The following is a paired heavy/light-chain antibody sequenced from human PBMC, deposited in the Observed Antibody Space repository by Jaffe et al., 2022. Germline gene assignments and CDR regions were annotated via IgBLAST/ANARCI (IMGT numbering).Heavy chain of an antibody. CDR2: ISWNSGSI. D-gene: IGHD1-1*01. Sequence: EVQLVESGGGLVQPGRSLRLSCAASGFTFDDYAMHWVRQAPGKGLEWVSGISWNSGSIGYADSVKGRFTISRDNAKNSLYLQMNSLRAEDTALYYCAKDIRLEQPGGMAPQSHVYWGQGTLVTVSS. V-gene: IGHV3-9*01. CDR3: AKDIRLEQPGGMAPQSHVY. CDR1: GFTFDDYA. J-gene: IGHJ4*02.
Light chain of an antibody. V-gene: IGKV2-30*01. Sequence: DVVMTQSPLSLPVTLGQPASISCRSSQSLVYSDGNTYLNWFQQRPGQSPRRLIYKVSNRDSGVPDRFSGSGSGTDFTLKISRVEAEDVGVYYCMQGTHWSWTFGQGTKVEIK. CDR2: KVS. J-gene: IGKJ1*01. CDR1: QSLVYSDGNTY. CDR3: MQGTHWSWT.